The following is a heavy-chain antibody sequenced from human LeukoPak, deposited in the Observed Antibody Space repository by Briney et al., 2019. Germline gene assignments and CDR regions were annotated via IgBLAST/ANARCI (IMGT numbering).Heavy chain of an antibody. CDR3: ARGLMGANDY. J-gene: IGHJ4*02. Sequence: SQTLSLTCAISGDSVSSNSASWNWIRQSPSRGLEWLGGTYYRSSWSYEYELSVKSRITINPDTSKNQFSLQLKSVTPEDTAVYYCARGLMGANDYWGQGTLVTVSS. D-gene: IGHD1-26*01. CDR1: GDSVSSNSAS. V-gene: IGHV6-1*01. CDR2: TYYRSSWSY.